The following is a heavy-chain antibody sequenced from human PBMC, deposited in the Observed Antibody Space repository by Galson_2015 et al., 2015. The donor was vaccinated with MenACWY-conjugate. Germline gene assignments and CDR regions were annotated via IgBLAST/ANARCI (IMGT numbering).Heavy chain of an antibody. D-gene: IGHD2/OR15-2a*01. CDR3: ASCKTHPEYYYYYYVDV. CDR1: GGALTNYA. V-gene: IGHV1-69*13. CDR2: FIHKFGTT. J-gene: IGHJ6*03. Sequence: SVKVSCKASGGALTNYAITWMRQAPGQGFEWMGGFIHKFGTTNYAQELQDRVTLTADESTSTAYMELSSLRFEDTAVYYCASCKTHPEYYYYYYVDVWGEGTAVTVSS.